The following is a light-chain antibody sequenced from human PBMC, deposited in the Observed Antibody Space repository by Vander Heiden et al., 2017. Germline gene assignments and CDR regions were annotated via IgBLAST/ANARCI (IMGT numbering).Light chain of an antibody. CDR2: GAS. V-gene: IGKV3-20*01. J-gene: IGKJ1*01. CDR3: QQYGSSPPWT. Sequence: IVLPQSPGTLSLSPGERATLSCRASQSVSSSYLAWYQQKPGQAPRLLIYGASSRATGIPDRFSGSGSGTDFTLTISRREPEDFAVYYCQQYGSSPPWTLGQGTKVEIK. CDR1: QSVSSSY.